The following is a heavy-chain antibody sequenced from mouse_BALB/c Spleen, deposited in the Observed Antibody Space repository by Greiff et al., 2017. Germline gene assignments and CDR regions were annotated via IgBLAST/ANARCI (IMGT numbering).Heavy chain of an antibody. CDR2: ISSGGSYT. J-gene: IGHJ1*01. D-gene: IGHD1-1*01. V-gene: IGHV5-6*01. CDR3: ARQGYYYGSSYWYFDD. CDR1: GFTFSSYG. Sequence: EVKLMESGGDLVKPGGSLKLSCAASGFTFSSYGMSWVRQTPDKRLEWVATISSGGSYTYYPDSVKGRFTISRDNAKNTLYLQMSRLKSEDTAMYYCARQGYYYGSSYWYFDDWGAGTTVTVSS.